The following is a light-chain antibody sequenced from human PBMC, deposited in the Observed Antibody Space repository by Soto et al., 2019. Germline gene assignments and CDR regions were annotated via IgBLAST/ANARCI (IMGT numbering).Light chain of an antibody. CDR1: TSDIGAYKY. V-gene: IGLV2-14*01. Sequence: QSVPTQPASVSGSPGQSITISCTGTTSDIGAYKYVSWYQQHPGKAPKLMIYEVSNRPSGVSNRFSGSKSDNTASLTIYGLQAEDEADYYCCSYRGGSAPYVFGTGTKLTVL. CDR2: EVS. J-gene: IGLJ1*01. CDR3: CSYRGGSAPYV.